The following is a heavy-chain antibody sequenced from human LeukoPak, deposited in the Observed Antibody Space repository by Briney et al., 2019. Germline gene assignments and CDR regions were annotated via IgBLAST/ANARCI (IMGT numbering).Heavy chain of an antibody. D-gene: IGHD2/OR15-2a*01. CDR3: ARHSTYFDY. V-gene: IGHV4-30-4*01. CDR2: IYYSGST. Sequence: SETLSLTCTVSGVSISSGGYYWSWIRQPPGKGLEWIGYIYYSGSTYYNPSLKSRVTISVDTSKNQFSLKLSSVTAADTAVYYCARHSTYFDYWGQGTLVTVSS. CDR1: GVSISSGGYY. J-gene: IGHJ4*02.